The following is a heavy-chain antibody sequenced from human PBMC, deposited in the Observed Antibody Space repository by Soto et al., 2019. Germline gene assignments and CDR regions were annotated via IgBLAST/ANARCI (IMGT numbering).Heavy chain of an antibody. Sequence: GGSLRLSCAASGFTFSSYGMHWVRQAPGKGLEWVAVIWYDGSNKYYAETVKGRFTISRDNSKNTLYLQMNRLRAEDTAVYYCARGLRVAASDWWFDPWGQGTLVTVSS. D-gene: IGHD2-15*01. CDR1: GFTFSSYG. CDR3: ARGLRVAASDWWFDP. V-gene: IGHV3-33*01. J-gene: IGHJ5*02. CDR2: IWYDGSNK.